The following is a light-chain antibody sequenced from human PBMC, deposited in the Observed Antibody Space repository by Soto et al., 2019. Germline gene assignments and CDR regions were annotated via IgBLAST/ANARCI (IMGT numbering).Light chain of an antibody. CDR2: GAS. CDR3: QQLNSYPPVFS. J-gene: IGKJ3*01. Sequence: EIVMTQSPATLSVSPGERATLSCRASQSVDSNLAWYQQKPGQAPRLLIFGASTRATGIPARFSGSGSGTDFTLTISSLQSEDFATYYCQQLNSYPPVFSFGPGTKVDIK. CDR1: QSVDSN. V-gene: IGKV3D-15*01.